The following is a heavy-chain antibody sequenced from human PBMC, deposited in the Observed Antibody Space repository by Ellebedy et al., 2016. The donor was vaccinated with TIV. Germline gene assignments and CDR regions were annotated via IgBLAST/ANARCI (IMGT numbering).Heavy chain of an antibody. V-gene: IGHV3-49*03. D-gene: IGHD3-16*02. CDR3: TPYMITFGGVISHTTYFDY. CDR1: GFTFGDYA. CDR2: IRSKAYGGTT. J-gene: IGHJ4*02. Sequence: GESLKISCTASGFTFGDYAMSWFRQAPGKGLEWVGFIRSKAYGGTTEYAASVKGRFTISRDDSKSIAYLQMNSLKTEDTAVYYCTPYMITFGGVISHTTYFDYWGQGTLVTVSS.